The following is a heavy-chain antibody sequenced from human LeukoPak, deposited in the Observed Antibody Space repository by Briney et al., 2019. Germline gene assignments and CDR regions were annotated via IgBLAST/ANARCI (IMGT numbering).Heavy chain of an antibody. Sequence: SVTVSCKASGGTFSSYAISWVRQAPGQELEWMGGIIPIFGTANYAQKFQGRVTITADESTSTAYMELSSLRSEDTAVYYCAREEQAYYDSSGYAPFDYWGQGTLVTVSS. CDR3: AREEQAYYDSSGYAPFDY. CDR2: IIPIFGTA. CDR1: GGTFSSYA. V-gene: IGHV1-69*13. D-gene: IGHD3-22*01. J-gene: IGHJ4*02.